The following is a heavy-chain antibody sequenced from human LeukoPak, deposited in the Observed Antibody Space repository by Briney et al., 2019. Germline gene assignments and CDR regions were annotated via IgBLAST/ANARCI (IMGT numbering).Heavy chain of an antibody. Sequence: GGSLRLSCAASGLTFSSFWMSWARQAPGKGLEWVSNIKQDGSEKYYVDSVKGRFTISRDNAKNSLFLQMNSLRAEDTAVYYCARGEYYFDGGYWGQETLVTVSS. J-gene: IGHJ4*02. CDR2: IKQDGSEK. D-gene: IGHD3-22*01. CDR1: GLTFSSFW. V-gene: IGHV3-7*04. CDR3: ARGEYYFDGGY.